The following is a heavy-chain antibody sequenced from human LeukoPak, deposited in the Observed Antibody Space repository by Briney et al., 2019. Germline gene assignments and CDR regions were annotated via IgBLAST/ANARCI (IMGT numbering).Heavy chain of an antibody. V-gene: IGHV3-23*01. CDR2: ISGSGGST. CDR3: AKGLLRFLEWTPGHAFDI. CDR1: GFTFSSYA. J-gene: IGHJ3*02. D-gene: IGHD3-3*01. Sequence: GGSLRLSCAASGFTFSSYAMSWVRQAPGKGLEWVSAISGSGGSTYYADSVKGRFTISRDNSKNTLYLQMNSLRAEDTAVYYCAKGLLRFLEWTPGHAFDIWGQGTMVTVSS.